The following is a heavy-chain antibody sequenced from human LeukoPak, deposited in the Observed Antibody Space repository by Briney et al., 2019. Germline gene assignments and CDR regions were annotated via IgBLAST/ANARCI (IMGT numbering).Heavy chain of an antibody. CDR1: GFSLSGYW. Sequence: GGSLRLSCAASGFSLSGYWMTWVRQAPGKGLEWVANINRDGSQKNHVDSVQGRFTISRDNAKNSLYLQMNSLTAEDTAVYYCARVVRFLEWLFDYWGQGTLVTVSS. CDR2: INRDGSQK. V-gene: IGHV3-7*01. D-gene: IGHD3-3*01. J-gene: IGHJ4*02. CDR3: ARVVRFLEWLFDY.